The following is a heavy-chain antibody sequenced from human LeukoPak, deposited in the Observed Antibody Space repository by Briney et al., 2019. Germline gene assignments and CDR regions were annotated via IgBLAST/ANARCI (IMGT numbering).Heavy chain of an antibody. V-gene: IGHV4-34*01. D-gene: IGHD3-10*01. Sequence: SETLSLTCSVSGGSFDSKYWSWIREPPGKRLEWIGEIHHSGGTNSNPSLKNRLTMSIDMSKNQFSLKLKSVTAADTAVYYCARATASGSGRAYDHWAQGNLVPVSS. J-gene: IGHJ4*02. CDR3: ARATASGSGRAYDH. CDR1: GGSFDSKY. CDR2: IHHSGGT.